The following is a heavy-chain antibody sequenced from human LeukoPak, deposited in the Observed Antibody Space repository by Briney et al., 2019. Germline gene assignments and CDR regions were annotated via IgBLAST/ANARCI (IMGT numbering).Heavy chain of an antibody. CDR3: AREGYGYTPDY. CDR1: GGSISSYY. D-gene: IGHD5-18*01. V-gene: IGHV4-59*12. J-gene: IGHJ4*02. CDR2: IYYSGST. Sequence: SETLSLTCTVSGGSISSYYWSWIRQPPGKGLEWIGYIYYSGSTNYNPSLKSRVTISVDTSKNQFSLKLSSVTAADTAVYYCAREGYGYTPDYWGQGTLVTVSP.